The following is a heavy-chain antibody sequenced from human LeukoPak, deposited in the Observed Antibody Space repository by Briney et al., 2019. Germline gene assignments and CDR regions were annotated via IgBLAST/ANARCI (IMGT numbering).Heavy chain of an antibody. CDR3: ARVERYYDSSGYYEGD. CDR2: IYHSGSP. CDR1: GVSISRISYY. Sequence: SETLSLTCTVSGVSISRISYYWGWIRQPPGKGLEWIGSIYHSGSPYYNPSLKSRVTLSIDTSKNQFSLKLTSVTAADTAVYYCARVERYYDSSGYYEGDWGQGTLVTVSS. J-gene: IGHJ4*02. D-gene: IGHD3-22*01. V-gene: IGHV4-39*07.